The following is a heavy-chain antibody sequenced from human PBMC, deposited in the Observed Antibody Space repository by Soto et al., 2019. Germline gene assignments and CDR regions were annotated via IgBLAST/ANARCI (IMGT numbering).Heavy chain of an antibody. V-gene: IGHV1-69*12. D-gene: IGHD5-12*01. J-gene: IGHJ2*01. CDR1: GGTFSSYT. Sequence: QVQLVQSGAEVQKPGSSVTVSCTASGGTFSSYTISWVRQAPGQGLEWMGGILPIFATANSAQKFQGRVTITADESTSTAYMELSRLRSEDTAVDYCARGHHTWLPWWYFDLWGRGPLVTASA. CDR3: ARGHHTWLPWWYFDL. CDR2: ILPIFATA.